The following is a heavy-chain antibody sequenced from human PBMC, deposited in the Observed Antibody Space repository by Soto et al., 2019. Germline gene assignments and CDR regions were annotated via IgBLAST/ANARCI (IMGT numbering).Heavy chain of an antibody. CDR3: ARTGANVAGNPHVYYFDY. V-gene: IGHV3-33*01. D-gene: IGHD6-19*01. Sequence: GGSLRLSCAASGFTFSSYGMHWVRQAPGKGLEWVAVIWYDGSNKYYADSVKGRFTISRDNSKNTLYLQMNSLRAEDTAVYYCARTGANVAGNPHVYYFDYWGQGTLVTVSS. CDR2: IWYDGSNK. CDR1: GFTFSSYG. J-gene: IGHJ4*02.